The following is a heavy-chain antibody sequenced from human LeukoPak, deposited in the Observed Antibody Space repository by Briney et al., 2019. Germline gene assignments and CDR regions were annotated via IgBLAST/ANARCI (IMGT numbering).Heavy chain of an antibody. D-gene: IGHD4-17*01. CDR3: AKGHGDYVPAEYLQH. CDR1: GFTFSNYA. J-gene: IGHJ1*01. V-gene: IGHV3-23*01. CDR2: ISGNSDRT. Sequence: GGSLRLSCAGSGFTFSNYAMTWVRQAPGKGLEWVSSISGNSDRTYYADSVKGRFTISRDNSKNTVTLQMNSLRAGDTAVYSCAKGHGDYVPAEYLQHWGQGTLVTVSS.